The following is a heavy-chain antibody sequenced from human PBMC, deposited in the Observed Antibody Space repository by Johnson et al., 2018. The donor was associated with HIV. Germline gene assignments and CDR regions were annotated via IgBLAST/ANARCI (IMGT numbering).Heavy chain of an antibody. CDR3: ARVGEYCSSTSCSGAFDI. D-gene: IGHD2-2*01. Sequence: VQLVESGGGLVQPGGSLRLSCAASGFTFDDYAMTWVRQAPGKGLVWVSRINSDGSSTSYADSVKGRFTISRDNAKNTLYLQMNSLRAEDTAVYYCARVGEYCSSTSCSGAFDIWGQGTMVTVSS. CDR2: INSDGSST. V-gene: IGHV3-74*02. CDR1: GFTFDDYA. J-gene: IGHJ3*02.